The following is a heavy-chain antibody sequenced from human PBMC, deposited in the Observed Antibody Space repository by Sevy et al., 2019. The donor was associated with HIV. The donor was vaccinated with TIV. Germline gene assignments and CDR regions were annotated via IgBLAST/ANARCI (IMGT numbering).Heavy chain of an antibody. CDR3: VSLFLSYRSGWSYFDY. CDR2: IFSSGST. J-gene: IGHJ4*01. V-gene: IGHV3-66*02. Sequence: GGSLRLSCAISGFTVNDKYIIWVRQAPGKGLEWVSVIFSSGSTYYTDSAKGRFTISRDSSKNTVYLQMNSVRAEDTAVYYCVSLFLSYRSGWSYFDYWGPNPGHRLL. D-gene: IGHD6-19*01. CDR1: GFTVNDKY.